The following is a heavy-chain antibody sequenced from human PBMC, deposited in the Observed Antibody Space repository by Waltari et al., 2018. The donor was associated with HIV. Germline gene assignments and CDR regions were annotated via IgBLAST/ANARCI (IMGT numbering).Heavy chain of an antibody. CDR3: ARRAVVPAADEAFDI. V-gene: IGHV4-39*01. J-gene: IGHJ3*02. CDR2: IYYSGST. CDR1: GGSISSSSYY. Sequence: QLQLQESGPGLVKPSETLSLTCTVSGGSISSSSYYWGWIRQPPGKGLEWIGSIYYSGSTYDNPSLKSRVTITVDTSKNQFSLKLSSVTAADTAVYYCARRAVVPAADEAFDIWGQGTMVTVSS. D-gene: IGHD2-2*01.